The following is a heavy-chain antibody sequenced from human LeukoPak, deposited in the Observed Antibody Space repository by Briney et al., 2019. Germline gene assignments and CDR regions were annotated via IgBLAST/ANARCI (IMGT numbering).Heavy chain of an antibody. CDR1: GGSISSGGHS. Sequence: SETLSLTCAVSGGSISSGGHSWSWIRQPPGEGLEWIGYIYNTESTYYNSSLKSRVTISVDTSKNQFSLKLNSVTAADTAVYYCASHSGGYAYWGQGTLVTVSS. V-gene: IGHV4-30-4*07. D-gene: IGHD5-12*01. CDR3: ASHSGGYAY. CDR2: IYNTEST. J-gene: IGHJ4*02.